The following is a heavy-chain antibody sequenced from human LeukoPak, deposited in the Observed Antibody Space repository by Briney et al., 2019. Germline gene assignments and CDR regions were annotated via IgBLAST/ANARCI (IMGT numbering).Heavy chain of an antibody. CDR3: AKEGGWYENYFDY. V-gene: IGHV3-23*01. Sequence: GGSLRLSCAASGFRFSSYAMSWVRQAPGRGLEWVSAISGSGASTYYADSVKGRFTVSRDNSKNTLYLQMNSLRAEDTAVYYCAKEGGWYENYFDYWGQGTLVTVSS. CDR1: GFRFSSYA. D-gene: IGHD6-19*01. J-gene: IGHJ4*02. CDR2: ISGSGAST.